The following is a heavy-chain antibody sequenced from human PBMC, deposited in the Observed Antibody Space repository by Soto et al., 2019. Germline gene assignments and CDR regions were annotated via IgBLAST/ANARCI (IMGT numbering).Heavy chain of an antibody. D-gene: IGHD2-2*01. CDR1: GYTFSNYG. CDR2: ISLYSDGT. V-gene: IGHV1-18*01. CDR3: ARVVPGAEAWFGP. Sequence: ASVKVSCKTSGYTFSNYGITRVRQAPGQPLEWLGWISLYSDGTNYAQKFQGRVSMTTDTSTTTAYMELRSLRSDDTAVYYCARVVPGAEAWFGPWGQGTLVTVSS. J-gene: IGHJ5*02.